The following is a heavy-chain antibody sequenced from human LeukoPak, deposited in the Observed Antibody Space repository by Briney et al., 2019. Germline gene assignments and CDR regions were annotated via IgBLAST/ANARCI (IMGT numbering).Heavy chain of an antibody. J-gene: IGHJ5*02. Sequence: SETLSLTCTVSGGSISSSSYYWGWIRQPPGKGLEWIGSIYYSGSTNYNPSPKSRVTISVDTSKNQFSLKLSSVTAADTAVYYCASYKFEYQLPRGWFDPWGQGTLVTVSS. CDR1: GGSISSSSYY. CDR3: ASYKFEYQLPRGWFDP. D-gene: IGHD2-2*01. V-gene: IGHV4-39*07. CDR2: IYYSGST.